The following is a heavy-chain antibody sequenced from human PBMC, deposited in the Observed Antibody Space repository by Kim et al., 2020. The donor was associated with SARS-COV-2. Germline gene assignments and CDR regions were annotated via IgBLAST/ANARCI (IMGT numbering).Heavy chain of an antibody. CDR3: AREGMVRGARGGFDY. J-gene: IGHJ4*02. CDR2: INPSGGST. CDR1: GYTFTSYY. Sequence: ASVKVSCKASGYTFTSYYMHWVRQAPGQGLEWMGIINPSGGSTSYAQKFQGRVTMTRDTSTSTVYMELSSLRSEDTAVYNCAREGMVRGARGGFDYWGQGTLVTVSS. D-gene: IGHD3-10*01. V-gene: IGHV1-46*01.